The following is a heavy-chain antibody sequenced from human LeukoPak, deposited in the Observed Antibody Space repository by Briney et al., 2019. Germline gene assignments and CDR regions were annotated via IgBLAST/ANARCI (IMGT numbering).Heavy chain of an antibody. Sequence: SETLSLTCTVSGGSISSYWWSWIRKPPGKGLEWIGNIYYTGDTNYNPSLQSRVTLSIDSSKSQFSLKLASVTAADTALYYCARGFQWPPRPNAFDIVGQGTTVTVSS. D-gene: IGHD2-8*01. V-gene: IGHV4-59*01. CDR1: GGSISSYW. J-gene: IGHJ3*02. CDR2: IYYTGDT. CDR3: ARGFQWPPRPNAFDI.